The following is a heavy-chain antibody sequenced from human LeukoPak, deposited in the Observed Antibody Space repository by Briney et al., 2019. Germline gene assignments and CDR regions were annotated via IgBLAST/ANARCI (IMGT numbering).Heavy chain of an antibody. CDR3: ARADDYALSFDY. Sequence: SQTLSLTCAVSGGSISSGGYSWSWIRQPPGKGLEWIGYIYHSGSTYYNPSLKSRVTISVDRSKNQFSLKLSSVTAADTAVYYCARADDYALSFDYWGRGTLVTVSS. CDR1: GGSISSGGYS. J-gene: IGHJ4*02. CDR2: IYHSGST. V-gene: IGHV4-30-2*01. D-gene: IGHD4-17*01.